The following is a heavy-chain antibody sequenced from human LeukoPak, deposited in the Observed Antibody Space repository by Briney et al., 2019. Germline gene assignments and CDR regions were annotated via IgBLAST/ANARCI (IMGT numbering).Heavy chain of an antibody. D-gene: IGHD5-12*01. V-gene: IGHV3-21*01. CDR1: GSTFSSYS. Sequence: GGSLRLSCAASGSTFSSYSMNWVRQAPGKGLEWVSSISSSSSYIYYADSVKGRFTISRDNAKNSLYLQMNSLRAEDTAVYYCARDDRGYSGYDASHDYWGQGTLVTVSS. J-gene: IGHJ4*02. CDR2: ISSSSSYI. CDR3: ARDDRGYSGYDASHDY.